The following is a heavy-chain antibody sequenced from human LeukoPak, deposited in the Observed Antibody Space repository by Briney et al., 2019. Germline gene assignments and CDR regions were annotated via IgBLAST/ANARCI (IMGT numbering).Heavy chain of an antibody. D-gene: IGHD6-6*01. CDR2: INSDGSST. CDR1: GFTFSSYW. Sequence: GGSLRLSCPASGFTFSSYWMHWVRQAPGKGLVWVSRINSDGSSTSYADSVKGRFTISRDNAKNTLYLQMNSLRAEDTAVYYCARDSPEYSSPVGFDYWGQGTLVTVSS. V-gene: IGHV3-74*01. CDR3: ARDSPEYSSPVGFDY. J-gene: IGHJ4*02.